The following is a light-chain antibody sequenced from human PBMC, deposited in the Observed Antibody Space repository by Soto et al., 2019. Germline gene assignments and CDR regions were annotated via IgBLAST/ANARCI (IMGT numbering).Light chain of an antibody. Sequence: DIQMTQSPSSLSASVGDRVTITCRASQDIANYLAWYQQKPGKVPKLLIYAASTLQSGVPSRFGGSGSGTDFTLTISNLQPEDFATYYCQKYNGSPRTFGQGTKVDI. V-gene: IGKV1-27*01. CDR2: AAS. J-gene: IGKJ1*01. CDR1: QDIANY. CDR3: QKYNGSPRT.